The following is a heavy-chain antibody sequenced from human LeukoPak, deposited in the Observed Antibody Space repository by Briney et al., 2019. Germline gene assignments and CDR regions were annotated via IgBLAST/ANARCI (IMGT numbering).Heavy chain of an antibody. CDR2: INHRGST. CDR1: GGSFSGYH. CDR3: ASTSAMVYFDY. V-gene: IGHV4-34*01. D-gene: IGHD5-18*01. Sequence: SETLSLTCAVYGGSFSGYHWSWIRQPPGKGLEWIGEINHRGSTNYNPSLKSRVTISVDTSKNQFSLKLSSVTAADAAVYYCASTSAMVYFDYWGQGTLVTVSS. J-gene: IGHJ4*02.